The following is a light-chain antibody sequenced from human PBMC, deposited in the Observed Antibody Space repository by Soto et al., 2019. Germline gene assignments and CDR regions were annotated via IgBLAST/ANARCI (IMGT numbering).Light chain of an antibody. CDR2: EVI. J-gene: IGLJ1*01. CDR3: CSYAGSYTHV. CDR1: SSDVGAYDY. Sequence: QSALTQPASVSGSPGQSITISCTGTSSDVGAYDYLSWYQQHPGKAPQLIIYEVIKRPSGVPDRFSGSKSGNTASLTISGLQAEDEADYYCCSYAGSYTHVFGTGTKLTVL. V-gene: IGLV2-11*01.